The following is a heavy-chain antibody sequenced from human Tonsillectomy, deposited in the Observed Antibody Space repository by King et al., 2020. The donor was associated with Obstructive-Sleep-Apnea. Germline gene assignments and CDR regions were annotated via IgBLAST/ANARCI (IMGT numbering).Heavy chain of an antibody. J-gene: IGHJ4*02. V-gene: IGHV3-23*04. CDR3: AKNRGVWSGPDY. CDR2: ISGSGGST. Sequence: VQLVESGGGLVQPGGSLRLSCAASGFTFSSYAMSCVRQAPGKGLEWVSVISGSGGSTNYAESVKGRFTISRDNSKNTLYLQMNSLRAEDTAVYYCAKNRGVWSGPDYWGQGTLVTVSS. D-gene: IGHD3-3*01. CDR1: GFTFSSYA.